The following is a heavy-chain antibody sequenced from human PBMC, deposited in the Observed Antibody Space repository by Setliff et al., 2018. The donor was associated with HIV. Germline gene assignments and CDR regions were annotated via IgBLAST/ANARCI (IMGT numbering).Heavy chain of an antibody. J-gene: IGHJ3*02. V-gene: IGHV4-39*01. CDR1: GGSISSSSYY. D-gene: IGHD3-22*01. CDR3: ARPHSTIHYYVAFDI. Sequence: SETLSLTCTVSGGSISSSSYYWGWIRQPPGKGLEWIGSIYSSGSTYYNPPLKSRVTISVDTSKNQFSLKLSSVTAADTAVYYCARPHSTIHYYVAFDIWGQGTMVTVSS. CDR2: IYSSGST.